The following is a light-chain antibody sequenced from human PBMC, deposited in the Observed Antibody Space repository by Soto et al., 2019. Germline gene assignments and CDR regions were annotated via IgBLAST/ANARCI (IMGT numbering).Light chain of an antibody. CDR3: QQYTTYST. J-gene: IGKJ5*01. V-gene: IGKV1-5*01. CDR2: DAS. CDR1: HSLRGW. Sequence: DIQMTQSLPTLSGSSGDRVTXTCRASHSLRGWLAWYQQRPGKAPKALIYDASTLASGVPSRFTGSGSGTEFTLTISSLQRAEFATYYCQQYTTYSTLGHGTRLEI.